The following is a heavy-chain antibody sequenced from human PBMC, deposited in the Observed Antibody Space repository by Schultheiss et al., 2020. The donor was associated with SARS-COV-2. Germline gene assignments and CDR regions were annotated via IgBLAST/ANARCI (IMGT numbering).Heavy chain of an antibody. CDR2: INPNSGGT. D-gene: IGHD4-23*01. J-gene: IGHJ3*02. V-gene: IGHV1-2*02. Sequence: ASVKVSCKASGYTFTGYYMHWVRQAPGQGLEWMGWINPNSGGTNYAQKFQGRVTMTRDTSISTAYLQWSSLKASDTAMYYCARCGYGGNSGGAFDIWGQGTMVTVSS. CDR1: GYTFTGYY. CDR3: ARCGYGGNSGGAFDI.